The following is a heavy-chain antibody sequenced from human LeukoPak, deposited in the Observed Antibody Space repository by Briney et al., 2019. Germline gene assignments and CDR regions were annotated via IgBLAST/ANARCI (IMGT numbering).Heavy chain of an antibody. CDR1: GYTFTIYD. J-gene: IGHJ6*03. V-gene: IGHV1-8*03. CDR2: MNPNSGNT. CDR3: ARHKVVVVPGDYYYYMDV. D-gene: IGHD3-22*01. Sequence: AASVTVSCKASGYTFTIYDINWVRQATGQGREWMGWMNPNSGNTGYAQKFQGRVTITRNTSISTAYMELSSLRSEDTAVYYCARHKVVVVPGDYYYYMDVWGKGTTVTVSS.